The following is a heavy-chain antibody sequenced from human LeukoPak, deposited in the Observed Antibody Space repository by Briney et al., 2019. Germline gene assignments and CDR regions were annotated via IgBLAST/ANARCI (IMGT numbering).Heavy chain of an antibody. J-gene: IGHJ3*02. CDR2: INPNSGGT. CDR3: ARFGDEDSSGWYDAFDI. Sequence: ASVKVSCKASGYTFTGYYMHWVRQAPGQGLEWMGWINPNSGGTNYAQKFQGRVTMTRDTSISTAYMELSRLRSDDTAVYYCARFGDEDSSGWYDAFDIWGQGTMVTVSS. V-gene: IGHV1-2*02. CDR1: GYTFTGYY. D-gene: IGHD3-22*01.